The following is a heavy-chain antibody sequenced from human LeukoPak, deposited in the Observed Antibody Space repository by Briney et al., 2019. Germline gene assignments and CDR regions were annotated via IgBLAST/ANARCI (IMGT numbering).Heavy chain of an antibody. V-gene: IGHV1-18*01. CDR1: GYTFTSYG. Sequence: ASVKVSCKASGYTFTSYGISWVRQAPGQGLEWMGWISAYNGNTNYAQKLQGRVTMTTDTSTSTAYMELRSLRSDDTAVYYCAGGLTRYYYDSSGYVFDYWGQGTLVTVSS. J-gene: IGHJ4*02. D-gene: IGHD3-22*01. CDR2: ISAYNGNT. CDR3: AGGLTRYYYDSSGYVFDY.